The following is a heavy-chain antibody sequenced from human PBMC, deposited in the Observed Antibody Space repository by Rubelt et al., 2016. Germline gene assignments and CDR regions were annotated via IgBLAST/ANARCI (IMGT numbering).Heavy chain of an antibody. V-gene: IGHV4-39*01. CDR1: GGSFSKTSYY. CDR3: ARRYPYYGDSYDI. J-gene: IGHJ4*03. Sequence: QLQLQESGPGLVKPSETLSLTCTVSGGSFSKTSYYWGWIRQTPGKGLELIGSVYYSGTTYYNPSLKSRVTISVDMSKNQFSLRLSSLSAADTAVYYCARRYPYYGDSYDIWGQGTLVTVSS. D-gene: IGHD3-9*01. CDR2: VYYSGTT.